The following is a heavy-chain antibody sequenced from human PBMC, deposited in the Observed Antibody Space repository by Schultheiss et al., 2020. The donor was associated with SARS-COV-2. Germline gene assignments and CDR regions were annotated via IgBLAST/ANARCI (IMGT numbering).Heavy chain of an antibody. CDR3: ARARYGSRPILTWYFDL. CDR2: INHSGST. Sequence: SQTLSLTCAVYGGSFSGYYWSWIRQPPGKGLEWIGEINHSGSTNYNPSLKSRVTISVDTSKNQFSLKLSSVTAADTAVYYCARARYGSRPILTWYFDLWGRGTLVTVSS. J-gene: IGHJ2*01. V-gene: IGHV4-34*01. D-gene: IGHD6-13*01. CDR1: GGSFSGYY.